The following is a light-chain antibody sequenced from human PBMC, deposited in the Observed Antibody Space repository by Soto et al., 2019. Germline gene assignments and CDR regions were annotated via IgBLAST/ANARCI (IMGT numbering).Light chain of an antibody. CDR3: KQPQQWWQ. CDR1: QSLLHSNGYNY. CDR2: LGS. J-gene: IGKJ1*01. V-gene: IGKV2-28*01. Sequence: DMVMTHSPPSLRVTPGEPASISCRSTQSLLHSNGYNYLAWYLQKPGQSPQLLCYLGSNRASGVPDRFSVSGSGKDFTLKISRVEAEDVGVSCCKQPQQWWQFGQVTKVDIK.